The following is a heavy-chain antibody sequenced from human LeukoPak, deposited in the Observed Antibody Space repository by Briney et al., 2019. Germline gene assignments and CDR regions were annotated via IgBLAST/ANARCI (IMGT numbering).Heavy chain of an antibody. Sequence: GGSLRLSCGASGFTFSNYGMLWVRQAPGKGLDWVAFIRYDGNNKLYADSVKGRFTISRDNSKNTLYLHNNSLRAEDTAVYYCVKDNPLDYWGQGTLVIVSS. V-gene: IGHV3-30*02. CDR3: VKDNPLDY. J-gene: IGHJ4*02. D-gene: IGHD1-14*01. CDR2: IRYDGNNK. CDR1: GFTFSNYG.